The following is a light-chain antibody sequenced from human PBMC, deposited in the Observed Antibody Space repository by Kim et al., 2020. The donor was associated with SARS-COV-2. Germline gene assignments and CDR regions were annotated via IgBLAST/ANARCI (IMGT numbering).Light chain of an antibody. V-gene: IGKV3-20*01. J-gene: IGKJ1*01. CDR2: STS. Sequence: PGESATLSCRASQIVSNTYTSWYQPKPGQAPKLVIYSTSNRAAGFPDRFSGSGSGTDFTLTISRLEPEDFAVYYCQHYGSSRTWAFGQGTKVDIK. CDR1: QIVSNTY. CDR3: QHYGSSRTWA.